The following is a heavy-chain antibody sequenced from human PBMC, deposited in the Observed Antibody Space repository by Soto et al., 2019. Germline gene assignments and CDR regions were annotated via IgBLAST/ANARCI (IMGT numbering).Heavy chain of an antibody. CDR2: IYWDDDK. CDR1: GFSLTTSGVG. Sequence: QITLNESVPTQVKPRQTLTLTCTFSGFSLTTSGVGVGWIRQSPGKAPEWLALIYWDDDKRYSPSLKSRLTTTKDTSKNQVVLTMADLDPADTATYYCAHRVLRTVFGLVTTTAIYFDFWGQGTPVAVSS. V-gene: IGHV2-5*02. J-gene: IGHJ4*02. D-gene: IGHD3-3*01. CDR3: AHRVLRTVFGLVTTTAIYFDF.